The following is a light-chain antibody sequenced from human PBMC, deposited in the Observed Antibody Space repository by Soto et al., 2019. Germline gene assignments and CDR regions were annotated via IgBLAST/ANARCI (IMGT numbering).Light chain of an antibody. V-gene: IGKV1-5*03. J-gene: IGKJ1*01. CDR2: KAS. CDR3: QQYNTYPWT. Sequence: TQMTQAPSTVSESVVDRVTMTFRASQSIGRWLDWYQQKPGNAPKLLIFKASSLESGVPSRLSGSGYGTEFTLTISSLQTDDFATYCCQQYNTYPWTFGQGTKVDIK. CDR1: QSIGRW.